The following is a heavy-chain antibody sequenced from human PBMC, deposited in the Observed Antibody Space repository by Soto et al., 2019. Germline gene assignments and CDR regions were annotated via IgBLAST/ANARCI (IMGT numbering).Heavy chain of an antibody. V-gene: IGHV4-39*01. J-gene: IGHJ4*02. Sequence: QLQLQESGPGLVKPSETLSLICIVSGDSISSSGHYWGWIRQPPGKGLEWIGSTSYGGSTYYNPSLKSRVTISIDTSKNQVSLKLSSLTAADTAVYYCARHYEKQLKIFDYWGRGTLVTVSS. CDR2: TSYGGST. D-gene: IGHD6-13*01. CDR1: GDSISSSGHY. CDR3: ARHYEKQLKIFDY.